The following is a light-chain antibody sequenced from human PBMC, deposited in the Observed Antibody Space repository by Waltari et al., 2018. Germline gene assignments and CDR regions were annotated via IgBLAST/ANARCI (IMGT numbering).Light chain of an antibody. CDR2: KAS. CDR3: QQYDSYPT. J-gene: IGKJ2*01. CDR1: QSISTL. V-gene: IGKV1-5*03. Sequence: DIQMTQSPSTLSASVGDRVTITCRASQSISTLLAWYQQKPGKAPTLLIYKASSLVSGVSSRCSGTGSGTEFTLTISRLQPGDFATYFCQQYDSYPTFGQGTKLDIK.